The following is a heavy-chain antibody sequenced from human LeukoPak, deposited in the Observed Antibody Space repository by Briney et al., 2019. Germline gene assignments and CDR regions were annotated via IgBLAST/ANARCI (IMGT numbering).Heavy chain of an antibody. CDR2: IRYDGSNK. Sequence: GGSLRLSCAASGFTISSYGMHWVRQAPGKGLEWVAFIRYDGSNKYYADSVKGRFTISRDNAKNSLSLQMDSLRADDTAVYYCARGGGGYAHFDHWGQGTLVTVSS. D-gene: IGHD5-12*01. CDR3: ARGGGGYAHFDH. CDR1: GFTISSYG. V-gene: IGHV3-30*02. J-gene: IGHJ4*02.